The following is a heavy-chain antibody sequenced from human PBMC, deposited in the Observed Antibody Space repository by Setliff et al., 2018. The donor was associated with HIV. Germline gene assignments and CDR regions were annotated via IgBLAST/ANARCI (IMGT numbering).Heavy chain of an antibody. V-gene: IGHV4-39*07. CDR2: IYYSGST. D-gene: IGHD3-10*01. Sequence: SETLSLTCTVSGGSISSSSYYWGWIRQPPGKGLEWIGSIYYSGSTYYNPSLKSRVTISVDTSKNQFSLKLSSVTAADTAVYYCARAPVYGSVRYWLGFGAFAIWGQGTRVTVSS. J-gene: IGHJ3*02. CDR1: GGSISSSSYY. CDR3: ARAPVYGSVRYWLGFGAFAI.